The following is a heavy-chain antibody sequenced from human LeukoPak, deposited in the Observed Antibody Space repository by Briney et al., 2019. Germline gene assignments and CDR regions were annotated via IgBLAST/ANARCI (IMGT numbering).Heavy chain of an antibody. CDR2: IYSGGST. V-gene: IGHV3-53*01. D-gene: IGHD6-13*01. Sequence: GGSLRLSCAAPGFTVSSNYMSWVRQAPGKGLEWVSVIYSGGSTYYADSVKGRFTISRDNSKNTLYLQMNSLRAEDTAVYYCAKALTSFYSSTPYDWFDPWGQGTLVTVSS. CDR3: AKALTSFYSSTPYDWFDP. J-gene: IGHJ5*02. CDR1: GFTVSSNY.